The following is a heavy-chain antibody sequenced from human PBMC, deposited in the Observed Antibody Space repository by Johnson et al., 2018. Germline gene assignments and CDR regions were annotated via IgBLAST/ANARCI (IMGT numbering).Heavy chain of an antibody. CDR3: AADVPSPLAQIDH. V-gene: IGHV3-15*01. CDR2: VRAKDAGGTT. J-gene: IGHJ5*02. D-gene: IGHD1-1*01. CDR1: GFTXNTAW. Sequence: VQLQESGGGLXEPGGSLRLSCVASGFTXNTAWMNWVRQAPGKGLEWVGRVRAKDAGGTTDYAAPVKGRFTISRDDSKSTVFLQMSSLETEDTAVYYCAADVPSPLAQIDHWGQGILVIVSS.